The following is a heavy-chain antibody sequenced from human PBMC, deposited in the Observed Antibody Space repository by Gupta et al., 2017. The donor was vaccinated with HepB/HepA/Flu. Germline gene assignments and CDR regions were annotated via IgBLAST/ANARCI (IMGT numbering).Heavy chain of an antibody. CDR2: ISAYNGNT. V-gene: IGHV1-18*01. Sequence: QVQLVQSGAEVKKPGASVKVSCKASGYTFTSSGISWVRQAPGQGLEWMGWISAYNGNTNYAQKLQGRVTMTTDTSTSTAYMELRSLRSDDTAVYYCARLGGVPVSGYSSSWYEFYYYYMDVWGKGTTVTVSS. D-gene: IGHD6-13*01. J-gene: IGHJ6*03. CDR3: ARLGGVPVSGYSSSWYEFYYYYMDV. CDR1: GYTFTSSG.